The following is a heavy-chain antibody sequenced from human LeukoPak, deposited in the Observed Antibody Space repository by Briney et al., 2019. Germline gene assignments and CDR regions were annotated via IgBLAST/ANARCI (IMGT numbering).Heavy chain of an antibody. D-gene: IGHD6-19*01. Sequence: GGSLRLSCAASGFTFCSYGMHWVRQAPGKGLEWVAVISYDGSNKYYADSVKGRFTISRDNSKNTLYLQMNSLRAEDTAVYYCANVADSRGWYGGLFDYWGQETLVTVSS. J-gene: IGHJ4*02. CDR2: ISYDGSNK. V-gene: IGHV3-30*18. CDR3: ANVADSRGWYGGLFDY. CDR1: GFTFCSYG.